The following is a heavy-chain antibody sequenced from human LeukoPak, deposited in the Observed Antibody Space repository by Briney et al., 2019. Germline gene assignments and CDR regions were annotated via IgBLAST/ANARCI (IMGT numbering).Heavy chain of an antibody. V-gene: IGHV1-2*02. CDR1: GYTFTGYY. CDR3: ARDWHFGSSWSYYFDY. CDR2: INPNSGGT. Sequence: GASVKVSYKASGYTFTGYYMHWVRQAPGQGLEWMGWINPNSGGTNYAQKFQGRVTMTRDTSISTAYMELSRLRSDDTAVYYCARDWHFGSSWSYYFDYWGQGTLVTVSS. D-gene: IGHD6-13*01. J-gene: IGHJ4*02.